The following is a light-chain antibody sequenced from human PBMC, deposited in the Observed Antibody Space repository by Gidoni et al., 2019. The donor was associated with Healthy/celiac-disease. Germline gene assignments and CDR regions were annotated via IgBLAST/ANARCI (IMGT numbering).Light chain of an antibody. CDR1: SSNIGAGYD. Sequence: QSVLTQPPSVPGAPGPRVTISCTGSSSNIGAGYDVHWYQQLPGTAPKLLIYGNSNRPSGVPDRFSGSKSGTSASLAITGLQAEDEADYYCQSYDSSLREVFGGGTKLTVL. V-gene: IGLV1-40*01. CDR3: QSYDSSLREV. J-gene: IGLJ2*01. CDR2: GNS.